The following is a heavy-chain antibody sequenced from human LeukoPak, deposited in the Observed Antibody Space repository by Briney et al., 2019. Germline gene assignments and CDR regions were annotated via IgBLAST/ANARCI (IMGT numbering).Heavy chain of an antibody. CDR1: GYTFTGYY. Sequence: ASVKVSCKASGYTFTGYYIHWVRQAPGQGLEWMGWINPNSGGTNYAQKFQGRVTMTRDTSISTAYMELSRLRSDDTAVYYCARGAYGHYATPFAVYWGQGTLVTVSS. CDR2: INPNSGGT. V-gene: IGHV1-2*02. J-gene: IGHJ4*02. CDR3: ARGAYGHYATPFAVY. D-gene: IGHD4-17*01.